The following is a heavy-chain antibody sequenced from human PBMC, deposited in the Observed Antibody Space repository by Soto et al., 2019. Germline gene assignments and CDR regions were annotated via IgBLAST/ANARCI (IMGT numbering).Heavy chain of an antibody. CDR2: ISYDGSNK. CDR3: ARGVGAAGYYYGMDV. D-gene: IGHD6-13*01. V-gene: IGHV3-30-3*01. Sequence: GGSLRLSCAASGFTFSSYAMHWVRQAPGKGLEWVAVISYDGSNKYYADSVKGRFTISRDNSKNTLYLQMNSLRAEDTAVYYCARGVGAAGYYYGMDVWGQGTTVTVSS. CDR1: GFTFSSYA. J-gene: IGHJ6*02.